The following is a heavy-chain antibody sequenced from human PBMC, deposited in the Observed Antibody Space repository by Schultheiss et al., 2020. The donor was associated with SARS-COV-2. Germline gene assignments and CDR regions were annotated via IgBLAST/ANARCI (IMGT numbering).Heavy chain of an antibody. D-gene: IGHD6-13*01. V-gene: IGHV4-59*12. CDR1: GGSISSYY. Sequence: SETLSLTCTVSGGSISSYYWSWIRQPPGKGLEWIGYIYYSGSTNYNPSLKSRVTMSVDTSKNQFSLKLSSVTAADTAVYYCARDLRDAAAGMVWFDPWGQGTLVTVSS. CDR2: IYYSGST. CDR3: ARDLRDAAAGMVWFDP. J-gene: IGHJ5*02.